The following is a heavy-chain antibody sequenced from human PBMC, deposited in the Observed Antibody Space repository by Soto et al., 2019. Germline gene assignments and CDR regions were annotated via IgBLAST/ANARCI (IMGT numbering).Heavy chain of an antibody. V-gene: IGHV3-23*01. CDR1: GFTFSSYA. CDR3: AKDLMDYGGDYRSEYFQH. CDR2: ISGSGGST. J-gene: IGHJ1*01. Sequence: PGGSLRLSCAASGFTFSSYAMSWVRQAPGKGLEWVSAISGSGGSTYYADSVKGRFTISRDNSKNTLYLQMNSLRAEDTAVYYCAKDLMDYGGDYRSEYFQHWGQGTLVTVSS. D-gene: IGHD4-17*01.